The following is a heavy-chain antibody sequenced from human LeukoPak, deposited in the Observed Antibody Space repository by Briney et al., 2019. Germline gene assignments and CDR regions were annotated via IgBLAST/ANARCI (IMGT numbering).Heavy chain of an antibody. V-gene: IGHV1-2*02. J-gene: IGHJ5*02. Sequence: ASVKVSCKSSGYTFTAYYMYWVRQAPGQGLEWVGWINPNSGDTNSAQKFQGRVTMTRDTSISTIYTELSSLTSDDTAVYYCARDGQSEVIEFDLWGQGTLVTVSS. CDR3: ARDGQSEVIEFDL. CDR1: GYTFTAYY. CDR2: INPNSGDT. D-gene: IGHD3-16*02.